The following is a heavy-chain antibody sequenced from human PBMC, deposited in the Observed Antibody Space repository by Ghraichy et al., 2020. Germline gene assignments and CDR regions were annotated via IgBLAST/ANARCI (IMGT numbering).Heavy chain of an antibody. CDR2: ISWDGGST. Sequence: GGFLRLSCAASGFTFDDYAMHWVRQAPGKGLEWVSLISWDGGSTYYADSVKGRFTISRDNSKNSLYLQMNSLRAEDTALYYCAKDSAMGMVRGVIMKEYYYYMDVWGKGTTVTVSS. J-gene: IGHJ6*03. CDR3: AKDSAMGMVRGVIMKEYYYYMDV. V-gene: IGHV3-43D*03. CDR1: GFTFDDYA. D-gene: IGHD3-10*01.